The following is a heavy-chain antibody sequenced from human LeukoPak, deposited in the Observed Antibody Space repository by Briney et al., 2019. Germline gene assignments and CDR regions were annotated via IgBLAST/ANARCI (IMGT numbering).Heavy chain of an antibody. CDR1: GVSISSYY. CDR2: IYYSGST. Sequence: SETLSLTCTVSGVSISSYYWSWLRQPPGKGLEWIGYIYYSGSTNYNPSLKSRVTISVDTSKNQFSLKLSSVTAADTAVYYCARLYGSSFPLYWGQGTLVTVSS. J-gene: IGHJ4*02. CDR3: ARLYGSSFPLY. V-gene: IGHV4-59*08. D-gene: IGHD6-6*01.